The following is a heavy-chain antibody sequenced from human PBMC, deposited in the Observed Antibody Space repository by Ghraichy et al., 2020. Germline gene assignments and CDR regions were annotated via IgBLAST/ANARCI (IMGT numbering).Heavy chain of an antibody. CDR3: AKDGAYNDILSGFYNWFDP. CDR2: MSGSGGRT. CDR1: GFTFSNYV. D-gene: IGHD3-9*01. J-gene: IGHJ5*02. Sequence: LTCAVSGFTFSNYVMNWVRQAPGKGLQWVSTMSGSGGRTYYADSVKGRFTISRDNSKKILYLQMNSLRAEDTAVYYCAKDGAYNDILSGFYNWFDPWGLGTLVTVSS. V-gene: IGHV3-23*01.